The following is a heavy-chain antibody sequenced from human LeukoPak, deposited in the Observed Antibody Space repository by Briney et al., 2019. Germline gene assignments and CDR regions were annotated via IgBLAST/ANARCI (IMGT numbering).Heavy chain of an antibody. CDR2: ISGGGGTT. CDR3: AKDRGSGWYLLDY. D-gene: IGHD6-19*01. J-gene: IGHJ4*02. Sequence: PGGSLRLSCAASGFTVSSYAMNWVRQAPGKGLEWVSAISGGGGTTYFADSVKGRFTISRDNSKNTLYLQMNSLRAEDTAVYYCAKDRGSGWYLLDYWGQGTLVTVSS. CDR1: GFTVSSYA. V-gene: IGHV3-23*01.